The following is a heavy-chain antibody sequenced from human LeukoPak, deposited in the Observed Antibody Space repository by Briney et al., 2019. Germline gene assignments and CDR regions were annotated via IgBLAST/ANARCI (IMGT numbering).Heavy chain of an antibody. CDR1: GFTFSSYG. J-gene: IGHJ5*02. V-gene: IGHV3-30*03. CDR3: AAQDIVVVPAAISRGP. CDR2: ISYDGSNK. Sequence: GGSLRLSCAASGFTFSSYGMHWVRQAPGKGLEWVAVISYDGSNKYYADSVKGRFTISRDNSKNTLYLQMNSLRAEDTAVYYCAAQDIVVVPAAISRGPWGQGTLVTVSS. D-gene: IGHD2-2*02.